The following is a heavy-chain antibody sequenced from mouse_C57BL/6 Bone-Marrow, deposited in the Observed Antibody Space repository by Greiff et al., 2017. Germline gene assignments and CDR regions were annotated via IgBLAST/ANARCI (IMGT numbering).Heavy chain of an antibody. CDR3: AREGGYDYDVGYAMDY. J-gene: IGHJ4*01. CDR2: IYPGDGDT. CDR1: GYAFSSSW. D-gene: IGHD2-4*01. V-gene: IGHV1-82*01. Sequence: VQLQQSGPELVKPGASVKISCKASGYAFSSSWMNWVKQRPGKGLEWIGRIYPGDGDTNYNGKFKGKATLTADKSSSTAYMQLSSLTSEDSAVYFCAREGGYDYDVGYAMDYWGQGTSLTVSS.